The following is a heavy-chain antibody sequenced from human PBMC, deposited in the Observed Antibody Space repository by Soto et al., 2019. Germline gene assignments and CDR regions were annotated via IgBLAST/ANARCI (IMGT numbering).Heavy chain of an antibody. D-gene: IGHD7-27*01. J-gene: IGHJ4*02. V-gene: IGHV6-1*01. CDR3: ARTGDYLADY. CDR2: TYYRSKWSS. Sequence: XQTLSLTCAISGYSVASKSAAWHLIRQSPSRGLEWLGRTYYRSKWSSNYAVSVKSRITINPDTSKNQFSLQLRSVTPDDAAMYYCARTGDYLADYWGQGTLVTVSS. CDR1: GYSVASKSAA.